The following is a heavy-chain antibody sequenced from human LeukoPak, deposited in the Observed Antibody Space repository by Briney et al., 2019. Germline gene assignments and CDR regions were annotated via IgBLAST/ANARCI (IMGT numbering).Heavy chain of an antibody. CDR3: ARGRSFKDGPGSYYKRPLGYYFDY. J-gene: IGHJ4*02. CDR2: INHSGST. V-gene: IGHV4-34*01. CDR1: GGSFSGYY. Sequence: SETLSLTCAVYGGSFSGYYWSWIRQPPGKGLEWIGEINHSGSTNYNPSLKSRVTISVDTSKNQFSLKLSSVTAADTAVYYCARGRSFKDGPGSYYKRPLGYYFDYWGQGTLVTVSS. D-gene: IGHD3-10*01.